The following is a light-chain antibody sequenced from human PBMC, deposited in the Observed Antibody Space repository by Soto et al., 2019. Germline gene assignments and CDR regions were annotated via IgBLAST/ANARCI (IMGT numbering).Light chain of an antibody. V-gene: IGLV1-44*01. J-gene: IGLJ3*02. CDR3: AAWDDSLNGPV. CDR2: SNN. CDR1: SSNIGSNT. Sequence: QSVLTQPPSASGTPGRRVTISCSGSSSNIGSNTVNWYQQLPGTAHKLLIYSNNQRPSGVPDRFSGSKSGTSASLAISGLQSEDEADYYCAAWDDSLNGPVFGGGTKLTVL.